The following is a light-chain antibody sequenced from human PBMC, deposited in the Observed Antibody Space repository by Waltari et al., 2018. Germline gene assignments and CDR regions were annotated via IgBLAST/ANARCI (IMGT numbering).Light chain of an antibody. V-gene: IGLV3-1*01. CDR1: KLGDKY. J-gene: IGLJ2*01. CDR2: QDS. Sequence: SYELTQPPSVSVSPGQTASITCSGDKLGDKYACWYQQKPGQSPVLVIYQDSKRPSGIPERFAGSNSWNPATLTISGTQAMDEADYYCQAWDSSAHVVFGGGTKLTVL. CDR3: QAWDSSAHVV.